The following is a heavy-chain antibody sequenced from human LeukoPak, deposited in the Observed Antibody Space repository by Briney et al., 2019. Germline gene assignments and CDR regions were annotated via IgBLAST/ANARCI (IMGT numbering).Heavy chain of an antibody. Sequence: GGSLRLSCAASGFTFSSYWMSWVRQAPGKGLEWVANIKQDGSEKYYVDSVKGRFTISRDNAKNSLYLQMNSLRAEDTAVYYCARSLYYYDSSGYYNDYWGQGTLVTVSS. CDR2: IKQDGSEK. V-gene: IGHV3-7*03. J-gene: IGHJ4*02. CDR3: ARSLYYYDSSGYYNDY. D-gene: IGHD3-22*01. CDR1: GFTFSSYW.